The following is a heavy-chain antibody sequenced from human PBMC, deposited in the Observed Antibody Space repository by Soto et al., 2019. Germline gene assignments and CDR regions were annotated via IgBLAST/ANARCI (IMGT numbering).Heavy chain of an antibody. V-gene: IGHV1-8*01. CDR3: ARGSSFRLRVLGLMDWFDP. J-gene: IGHJ5*02. CDR2: MNPNSGNT. D-gene: IGHD5-12*01. CDR1: GYTFTSYD. Sequence: ASVKVSCKASGYTFTSYDINWVRQATGQGLEWMGWMNPNSGNTGYAQKFQGRVTMTRNTSISTAYMELSSLRSEETAVYYCARGSSFRLRVLGLMDWFDPWGQGTLVTVSS.